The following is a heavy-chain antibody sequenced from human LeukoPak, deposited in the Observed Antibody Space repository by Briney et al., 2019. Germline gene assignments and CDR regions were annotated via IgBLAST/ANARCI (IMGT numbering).Heavy chain of an antibody. V-gene: IGHV4-34*01. D-gene: IGHD3-3*01. J-gene: IGHJ5*02. CDR1: GGSLNGHH. CDR3: AKNGQSGFSYDP. CDR2: GSESGGT. Sequence: SETLSLTCAVYGGSLNGHHWSWIRQPPGKGLEWIGEGSESGGTKFNPSPKSRVTISADTSKNQFSLKLNSVTAAGTAVYYCAKNGQSGFSYDPWGQGTLVTVSS.